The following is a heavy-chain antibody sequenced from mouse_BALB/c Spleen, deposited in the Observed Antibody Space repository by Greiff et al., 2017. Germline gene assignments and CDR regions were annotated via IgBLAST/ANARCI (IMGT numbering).Heavy chain of an antibody. J-gene: IGHJ2*01. Sequence: EVQLVESGGGLVKPGGSLKLSCAASGFTFSSYTMSWVRQTPEKRLEWVATISSGGSYTYYPDSVKGRFTISRDNAQNTLYLQMSSLKSEDTAMYYCTRDGNYEGHPYYFEYWGQGTTLTVSS. V-gene: IGHV5-6-4*01. D-gene: IGHD2-1*01. CDR3: TRDGNYEGHPYYFEY. CDR1: GFTFSSYT. CDR2: ISSGGSYT.